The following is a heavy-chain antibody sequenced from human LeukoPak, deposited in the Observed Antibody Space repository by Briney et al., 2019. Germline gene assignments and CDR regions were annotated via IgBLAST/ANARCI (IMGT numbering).Heavy chain of an antibody. CDR3: ARSRGQLVYDY. V-gene: IGHV4-39*01. D-gene: IGHD6-13*01. J-gene: IGHJ4*02. CDR1: GGSISSSSYY. Sequence: SETLSLTCTVSGGSISSSSYYWGWIRQPPGKGLEWIGSIYYSGSTYYNPSLKSRVTISVDTSKNQFSLKLSSVTAADTAVYYCARSRGQLVYDYWGQGTLVTVSS. CDR2: IYYSGST.